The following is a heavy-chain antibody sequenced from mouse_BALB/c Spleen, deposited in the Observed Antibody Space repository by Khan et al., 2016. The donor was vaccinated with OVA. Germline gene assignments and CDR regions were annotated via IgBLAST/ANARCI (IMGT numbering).Heavy chain of an antibody. CDR2: INTYTGEP. Sequence: QIQLVQSGPELKKPGETVKISCKAFGYTFTNYGMNWVKQAPGKALKWLGWINTYTGEPTYADDFKGRFAFSLETSASTAYLQINNLKNEDTATYFCARIRNYWYFAVWGAGTTVTVSS. CDR3: ARIRNYWYFAV. J-gene: IGHJ1*01. V-gene: IGHV9-3-1*01. CDR1: GYTFTNYG.